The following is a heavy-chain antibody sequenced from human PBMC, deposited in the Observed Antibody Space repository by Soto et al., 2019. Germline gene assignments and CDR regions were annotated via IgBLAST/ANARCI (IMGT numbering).Heavy chain of an antibody. CDR2: ISGYNGDT. Sequence: QVHLVQSGAEVKKPGASVKVSCKASGYSFTTYGISWVRQAPGQGLEWMGWISGYNGDTNYAQNFQARVTMTTDTSTSTAYMELRSLRSDDTAVYYCAREGVRPYYYGMDVWGQGTTVTVSS. V-gene: IGHV1-18*01. D-gene: IGHD2-21*01. CDR3: AREGVRPYYYGMDV. CDR1: GYSFTTYG. J-gene: IGHJ6*02.